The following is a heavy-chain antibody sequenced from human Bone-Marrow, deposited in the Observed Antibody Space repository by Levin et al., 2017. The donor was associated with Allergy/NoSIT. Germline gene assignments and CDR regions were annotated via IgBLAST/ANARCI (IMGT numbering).Heavy chain of an antibody. Sequence: PSETLSLTCTVSGGSISSSSYYWGWIRQPPGTGLEWIGSIYYSGSTYYNPSLKSRVTISVDTSKNQFSLKLSSVTAADTAVYYCARTHDYTYGMDVWGQGTTVTVSS. CDR3: ARTHDYTYGMDV. D-gene: IGHD4-11*01. J-gene: IGHJ6*02. CDR2: IYYSGST. V-gene: IGHV4-39*01. CDR1: GGSISSSSYY.